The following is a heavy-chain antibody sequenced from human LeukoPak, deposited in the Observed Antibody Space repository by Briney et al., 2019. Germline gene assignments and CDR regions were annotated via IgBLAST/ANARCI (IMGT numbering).Heavy chain of an antibody. Sequence: GGSLRLSCAASGFTVSSNYMSWVRQAPGKGLEWVSVIYADFDSIDYADSVKGRFTISRDNSKNTLYLHMNSLRLEDTATYFCARALNRHIGAFEYWGQGALVTVSS. D-gene: IGHD4/OR15-4a*01. CDR2: IYADFDSI. CDR1: GFTVSSNY. V-gene: IGHV3-53*01. CDR3: ARALNRHIGAFEY. J-gene: IGHJ4*02.